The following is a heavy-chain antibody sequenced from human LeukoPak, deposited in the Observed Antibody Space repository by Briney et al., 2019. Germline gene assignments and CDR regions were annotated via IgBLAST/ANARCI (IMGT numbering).Heavy chain of an antibody. J-gene: IGHJ4*02. D-gene: IGHD2-8*01. V-gene: IGHV3-23*01. CDR3: AKYLRYLDY. Sequence: PGRSLSPSCAASGFIFSNLWMSCVRQTPGRWLEWVSTLTGSGGSTYYADSVKGRFTISRDNSKNTLDLQMNSLRAEDTAVYYCAKYLRYLDYWGQGTLVTVSS. CDR1: GFIFSNLW. CDR2: LTGSGGST.